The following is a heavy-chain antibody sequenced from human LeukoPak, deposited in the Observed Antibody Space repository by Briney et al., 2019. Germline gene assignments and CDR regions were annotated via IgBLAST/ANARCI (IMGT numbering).Heavy chain of an antibody. J-gene: IGHJ4*02. D-gene: IGHD3-9*01. Sequence: GGSLRLSCAASGFTFSTYWMHWVRQAPGKGLVWVARSNSDGSATIYADSVKGRFVISRDNSKNTLYLQMSSLRVEDTAMYYCAREWRGFEDYWGQGTLVTVSP. V-gene: IGHV3-74*01. CDR3: AREWRGFEDY. CDR1: GFTFSTYW. CDR2: SNSDGSAT.